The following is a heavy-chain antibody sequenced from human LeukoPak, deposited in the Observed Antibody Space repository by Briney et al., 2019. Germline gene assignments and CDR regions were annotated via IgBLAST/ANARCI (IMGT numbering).Heavy chain of an antibody. Sequence: GGSLRLSCAASGFTFKLYWMHWVRQVPGRGPVWVSRINHDGSDTIYADSVRGRFTISRDDAKNTLYLQMNNLRAEDTAVYYCARDQGGGYSYGWQSFDYWGQGTLVTVSS. CDR2: INHDGSDT. CDR3: ARDQGGGYSYGWQSFDY. D-gene: IGHD5-18*01. V-gene: IGHV3-74*01. CDR1: GFTFKLYW. J-gene: IGHJ4*02.